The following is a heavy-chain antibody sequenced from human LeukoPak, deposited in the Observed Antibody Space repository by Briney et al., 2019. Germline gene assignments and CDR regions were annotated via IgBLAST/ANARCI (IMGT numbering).Heavy chain of an antibody. Sequence: PGRSLTPSCAASGFSFNTYAMHWVRQAPGQGLEWVALIWHDGSHKFYSNSVRGQFTISRDNSKNTVYLQMNNLRPEDTAVYYCAREIFGSGSYPDSWGQGTLVTVSS. CDR1: GFSFNTYA. CDR3: AREIFGSGSYPDS. V-gene: IGHV3-33*01. CDR2: IWHDGSHK. D-gene: IGHD3-10*01. J-gene: IGHJ4*02.